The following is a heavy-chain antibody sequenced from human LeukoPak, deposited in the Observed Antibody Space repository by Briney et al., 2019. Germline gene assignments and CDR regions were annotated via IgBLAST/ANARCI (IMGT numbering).Heavy chain of an antibody. Sequence: PGGSLRLSCSASGFTFSAYAMLWVRQAPGKGLEHVSIVSADGVSTYYAMSVKGRFTISRDNSKSTVYLQVGSLRGEDMAMYYCVTNIAGAFDIWGQGTMVTVSS. CDR1: GFTFSAYA. CDR2: VSADGVST. CDR3: VTNIAGAFDI. J-gene: IGHJ3*02. D-gene: IGHD1-1*01. V-gene: IGHV3-64*01.